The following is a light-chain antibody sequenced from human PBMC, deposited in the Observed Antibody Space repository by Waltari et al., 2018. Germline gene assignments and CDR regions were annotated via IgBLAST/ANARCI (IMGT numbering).Light chain of an antibody. J-gene: IGKJ2*01. CDR1: QRLTNRY. Sequence: RQRLTNRYLARYQQKPGQTPRLLIYDESSRADGIPDRFSGSGSGTDFTLTIIRLEPDDSAVYYCQQYGSSVLYTFGQGTKLEIK. CDR3: QQYGSSVLYT. CDR2: DES. V-gene: IGKV3D-20*01.